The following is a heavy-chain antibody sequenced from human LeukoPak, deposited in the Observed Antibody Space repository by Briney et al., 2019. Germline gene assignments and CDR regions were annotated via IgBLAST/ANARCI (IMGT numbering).Heavy chain of an antibody. D-gene: IGHD1-26*01. CDR3: ARGRRSGSYQRYFDL. V-gene: IGHV4-34*01. CDR1: GGSFSGYY. Sequence: PSETPSLTCALYGGSFSGYYWSWIREPPGKGLEWIGEINHSGSTNYNPSLKSRVTISVDTSKNQFSLKLSSVTAADTAVYYCARGRRSGSYQRYFDLWGRGTLVTVSS. CDR2: INHSGST. J-gene: IGHJ2*01.